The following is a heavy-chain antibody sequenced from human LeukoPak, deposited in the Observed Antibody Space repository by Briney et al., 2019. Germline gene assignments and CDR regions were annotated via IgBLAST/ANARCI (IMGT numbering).Heavy chain of an antibody. Sequence: SETLSLTCTVSGGSISSSSYYWGWIRQPPGKGLEWIGSIYYSGSTYYNPSLKSRVTISVDTSKNQFSLKLSSVTAADTAVYYCARVVMGNHYYYMDVWGKGTTVTVSS. CDR1: GGSISSSSYY. CDR3: ARVVMGNHYYYMDV. D-gene: IGHD2-21*01. J-gene: IGHJ6*03. V-gene: IGHV4-39*07. CDR2: IYYSGST.